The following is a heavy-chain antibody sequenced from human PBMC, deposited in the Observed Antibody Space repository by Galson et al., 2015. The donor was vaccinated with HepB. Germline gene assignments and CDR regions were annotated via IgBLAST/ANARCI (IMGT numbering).Heavy chain of an antibody. CDR3: ARCNCSSTSCSEGYYYYGMDV. Sequence: SVKVSCKASGGTFSSYAISWVRQAPGQGLEWMGGIIPIFGTANYAQKFQGRVTITADESTSTAYMELSSLRSEDTAVYYCARCNCSSTSCSEGYYYYGMDVWGQGTTVTVSS. J-gene: IGHJ6*02. V-gene: IGHV1-69*13. D-gene: IGHD2-2*01. CDR1: GGTFSSYA. CDR2: IIPIFGTA.